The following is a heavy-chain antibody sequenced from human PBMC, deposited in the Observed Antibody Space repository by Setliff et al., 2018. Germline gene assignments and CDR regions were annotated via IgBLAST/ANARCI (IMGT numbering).Heavy chain of an antibody. D-gene: IGHD2-21*01. CDR3: ARGYCDGIGCPAPLYYFDS. Sequence: ASVKVSCKASGYSFTLYAMHWMRQAPGQRLEWMGWMNIDNGKTEYSQEFQDRVTFTRDTFAKTAYMELRSLTSDDMAVYYCARGYCDGIGCPAPLYYFDSWGQGTLVTVSS. J-gene: IGHJ4*02. CDR2: MNIDNGKT. CDR1: GYSFTLYA. V-gene: IGHV1-3*03.